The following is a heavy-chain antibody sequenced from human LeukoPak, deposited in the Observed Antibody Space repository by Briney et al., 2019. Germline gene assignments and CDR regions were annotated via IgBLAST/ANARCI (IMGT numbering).Heavy chain of an antibody. CDR1: GGSFSGYY. J-gene: IGHJ4*02. CDR3: ARRVNPYYYDSSGLRAAFDY. D-gene: IGHD3-22*01. Sequence: SETLSLTCAVYGGSFSGYYWSWIRQPPGKGLEWIGEINHSGSTSYNPSLKSRVTISVDTSKNQFSLKLSSVTAADTAVYYCARRVNPYYYDSSGLRAAFDYWGQGTLVTVSS. CDR2: INHSGST. V-gene: IGHV4-34*01.